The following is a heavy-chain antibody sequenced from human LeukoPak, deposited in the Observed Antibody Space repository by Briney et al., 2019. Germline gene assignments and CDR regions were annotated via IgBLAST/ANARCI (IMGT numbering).Heavy chain of an antibody. CDR2: ISYSGST. D-gene: IGHD3-22*01. CDR3: ARVRGDSSGDY. J-gene: IGHJ4*02. V-gene: IGHV4-31*03. Sequence: SQTLSLTCTVAGGSITSGSYYWSCIRQHPGKGLEWIGYISYSGSTYSNPSLKSRLTISLDTSKNHFFLKLSSVTAADTAVYYCARVRGDSSGDYWGQGTLVSVSS. CDR1: GGSITSGSYY.